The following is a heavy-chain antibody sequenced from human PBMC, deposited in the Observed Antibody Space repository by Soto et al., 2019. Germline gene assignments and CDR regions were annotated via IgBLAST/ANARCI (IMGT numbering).Heavy chain of an antibody. CDR2: ISAYNGNT. CDR1: GYTFTSYG. Sequence: GPSVKVSCKASGYTFTSYGISWVRQAPGQGLEWMGWISAYNGNTNYAQKLQGRVTMTTDTSTSTAYTELRSLRSDDTAVYYCARGRDGYYYYGMDVWGQGTTVTVSS. J-gene: IGHJ6*02. V-gene: IGHV1-18*01. CDR3: ARGRDGYYYYGMDV.